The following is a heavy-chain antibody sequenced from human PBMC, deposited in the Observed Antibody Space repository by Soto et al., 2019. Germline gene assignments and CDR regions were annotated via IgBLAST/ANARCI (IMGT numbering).Heavy chain of an antibody. J-gene: IGHJ6*02. CDR1: GYSISSGYY. D-gene: IGHD3-3*01. CDR2: IYHSGST. V-gene: IGHV4-38-2*01. Sequence: PSETLSLTCAVSGYSISSGYYWGWIRQPPGKGLEWIGSIYHSGSTYYNPSLKSRVTISVDTSKNQFSLKLSSVTAADTAVYYCARAYYDFWSGYSPYDDYGMDVWGQGTTF. CDR3: ARAYYDFWSGYSPYDDYGMDV.